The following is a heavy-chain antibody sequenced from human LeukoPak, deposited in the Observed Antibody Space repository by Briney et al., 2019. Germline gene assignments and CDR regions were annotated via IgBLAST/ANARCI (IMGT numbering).Heavy chain of an antibody. J-gene: IGHJ5*02. CDR1: GGSLSIFS. CDR3: ARDLGSITMT. D-gene: IGHD3-22*01. V-gene: IGHV4-59*01. CDR2: IHYSGTT. Sequence: PSETLSLTCTVSGGSLSIFSWSWIRQPPGKGLQWIANIHYSGTTNYNPSLKSRVTISVDTSKNQFSLKLSSVTAADTAVYYCARDLGSITMTWGQGTLVTVSS.